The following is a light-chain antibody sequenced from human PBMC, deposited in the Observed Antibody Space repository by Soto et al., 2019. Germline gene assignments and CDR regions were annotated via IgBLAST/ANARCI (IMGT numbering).Light chain of an antibody. CDR2: DAS. Sequence: VRMQSPATRSVSTGERATLSCRASQSVSNNYLAWYQQKPGQAPRLLIYDASTRATGIPARFSGSGSGTEFTLTISSLQPDDFATYYCQQYNSYSWTFGQGTKVDIK. CDR1: QSVSNN. J-gene: IGKJ1*01. CDR3: QQYNSYSWT. V-gene: IGKV3D-15*02.